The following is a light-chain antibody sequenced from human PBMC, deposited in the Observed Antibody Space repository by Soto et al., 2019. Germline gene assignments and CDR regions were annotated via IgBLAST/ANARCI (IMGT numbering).Light chain of an antibody. J-gene: IGKJ1*01. CDR3: QQYGSSGT. CDR2: GAS. V-gene: IGKV3-20*01. CDR1: QSVSNNY. Sequence: IVMTHSPATLSVSQGERATLSCRASQSVSNNYLAWYQQKPGQAPRLLIYGASNRATGIPDRFSGSGSGTDFTLTISRLEPEDFAVYYCQQYGSSGTFGQGTKVDIK.